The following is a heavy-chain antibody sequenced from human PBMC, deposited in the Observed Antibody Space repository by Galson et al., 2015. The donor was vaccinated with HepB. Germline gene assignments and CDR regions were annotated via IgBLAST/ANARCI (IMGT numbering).Heavy chain of an antibody. V-gene: IGHV1-69*01. CDR1: GGTFSSYA. D-gene: IGHD5-24*01. CDR2: IIPLFGTA. J-gene: IGHJ4*02. CDR3: ARVVRRDGYNG. Sequence: SGGTFSSYAISWVRQAPGQGLEWMGGIIPLFGTANYAQKFQGRVTITADESTSTAYMELSSLRSEDTAVYYCARVVRRDGYNGWGQGTLVTVSS.